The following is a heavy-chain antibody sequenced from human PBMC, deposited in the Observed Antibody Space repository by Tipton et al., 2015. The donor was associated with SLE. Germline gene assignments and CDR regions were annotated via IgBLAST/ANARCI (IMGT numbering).Heavy chain of an antibody. J-gene: IGHJ4*02. CDR2: IYASGST. V-gene: IGHV4-4*07. D-gene: IGHD3-9*01. Sequence: TLSLTCTVSDGSISDYYWTWIRQPAGEGLEWIGRIYASGSTNYNPSLRSRAAMSVDTSKSHFSLKLTSVTAADTAVYYCVRHLARSYDIFTSDYRYYYFDYWGQGTLVTVSS. CDR3: VRHLARSYDIFTSDYRYYYFDY. CDR1: DGSISDYY.